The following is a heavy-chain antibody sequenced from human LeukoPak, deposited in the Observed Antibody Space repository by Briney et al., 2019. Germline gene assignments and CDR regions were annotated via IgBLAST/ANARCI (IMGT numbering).Heavy chain of an antibody. D-gene: IGHD1-26*01. J-gene: IGHJ4*02. Sequence: GGSLRLSCAASGFTFSSYSMNWVRQAPGKGLEWVSSISDSSSYIYYADSVKGRFTISRDNAKNSLYLQMNSLRAEDTAVYYCARDMAATHLGFFDYWGQGTLVTVSS. V-gene: IGHV3-21*01. CDR3: ARDMAATHLGFFDY. CDR2: ISDSSSYI. CDR1: GFTFSSYS.